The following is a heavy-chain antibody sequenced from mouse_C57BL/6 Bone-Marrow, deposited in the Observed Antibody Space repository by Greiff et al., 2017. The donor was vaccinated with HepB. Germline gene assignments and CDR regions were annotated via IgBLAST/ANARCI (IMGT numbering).Heavy chain of an antibody. D-gene: IGHD1-1*01. CDR3: ARENYYGSREVDY. CDR1: GFTFSSYA. J-gene: IGHJ2*01. V-gene: IGHV5-4*01. CDR2: ISDGGSYT. Sequence: EVQGVESGGGLVKPGGSLKLSCAASGFTFSSYAMSWVRQTPEKRLEWVATISDGGSYTYYPDNVKGRFTISRDNAKNNLYLQMSHLKSEDTAMYYCARENYYGSREVDYWGQGTTLTVSS.